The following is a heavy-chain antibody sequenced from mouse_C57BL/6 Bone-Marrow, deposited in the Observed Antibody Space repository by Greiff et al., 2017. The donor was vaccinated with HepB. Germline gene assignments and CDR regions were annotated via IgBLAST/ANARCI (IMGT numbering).Heavy chain of an antibody. CDR1: GYTFTNYW. Sequence: QVQLKQSGAELVRPGTSVKMSCKASGYTFTNYWIGWAKQRPGHGLEWIGDIYPGGGYTNYNEKFKGKATLTADKSSSTAYMQFSSLTSEDAAIYYCARDSGTDAMDYWGQGTSVTVSS. CDR3: ARDSGTDAMDY. D-gene: IGHD4-1*01. V-gene: IGHV1-63*01. J-gene: IGHJ4*01. CDR2: IYPGGGYT.